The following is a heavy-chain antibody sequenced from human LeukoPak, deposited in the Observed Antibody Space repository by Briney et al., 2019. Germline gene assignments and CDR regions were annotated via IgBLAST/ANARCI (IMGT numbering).Heavy chain of an antibody. D-gene: IGHD3-22*01. CDR3: ARAPRIVVVRGFYYFDY. CDR1: GGSISSYY. J-gene: IGHJ4*02. Sequence: SETLSLTCTVSGGSISSYYWSWIRQPPGKGLEWIGYIYYSGSTNYNPSLKSRVTISVDTSKNQVSLKLSSVTAADTPVYYCARAPRIVVVRGFYYFDYWGQGTLVTVSS. CDR2: IYYSGST. V-gene: IGHV4-59*01.